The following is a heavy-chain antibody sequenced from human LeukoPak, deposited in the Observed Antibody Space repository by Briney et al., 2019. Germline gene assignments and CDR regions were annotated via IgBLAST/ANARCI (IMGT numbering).Heavy chain of an antibody. Sequence: SETLSLTCTVSGGSISSYYWAWIRQPPGKGLEWIGSIYYSGSTYYNPSLKSRVTISVDTSKKQFSLKLSSVTAADTAVYYCARGYSSSWNYFDYWGRGTLVTVSS. CDR3: ARGYSSSWNYFDY. V-gene: IGHV4-39*07. CDR2: IYYSGST. J-gene: IGHJ4*02. CDR1: GGSISSYY. D-gene: IGHD6-13*01.